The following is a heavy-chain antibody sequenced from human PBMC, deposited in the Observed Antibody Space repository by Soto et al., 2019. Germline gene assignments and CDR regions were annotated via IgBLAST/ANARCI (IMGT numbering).Heavy chain of an antibody. CDR3: ARELGGTTVNTLFDH. CDR2: VNPSGDNT. Sequence: ASVKVSCKASGYTFTRYYIHWVRQAPGQGLEWMGIVNPSGDNTNYAQKFRGRVTMTRDTSTNTGHMELSSLRSEDTAVYFCARELGGTTVNTLFDHWGQGTVVTVSS. J-gene: IGHJ4*02. V-gene: IGHV1-46*01. CDR1: GYTFTRYY. D-gene: IGHD4-17*01.